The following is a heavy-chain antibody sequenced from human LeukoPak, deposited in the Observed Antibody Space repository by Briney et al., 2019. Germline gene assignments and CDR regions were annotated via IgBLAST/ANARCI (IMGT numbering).Heavy chain of an antibody. Sequence: ASVKVSCKASGYTFTSYYMHWVRQAPGQGLEWMGIINPSGGSTSYAQKFQGRVTMTRDTSTSTVYMELSSLRSEDTAVYYCARDSHRTYYYDSSGYPYYCYMDVWGKGTTVTISS. CDR1: GYTFTSYY. D-gene: IGHD3-22*01. V-gene: IGHV1-46*01. CDR3: ARDSHRTYYYDSSGYPYYCYMDV. J-gene: IGHJ6*03. CDR2: INPSGGST.